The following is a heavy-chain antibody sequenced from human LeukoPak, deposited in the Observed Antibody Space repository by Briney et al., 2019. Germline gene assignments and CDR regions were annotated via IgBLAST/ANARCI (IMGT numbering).Heavy chain of an antibody. CDR2: TYYRSKWYN. D-gene: IGHD3-10*01. V-gene: IGHV6-1*01. J-gene: IGHJ5*02. CDR3: ARDRRTVGSGSYWRLWFDP. Sequence: SQTLSLTCAISGDSVSSNSAAWNWIRQSPSRGLEWLGRTYYRSKWYNDYAVSVKSRITINPDTSKNQFSLQLNSVTPEDTAVYYCARDRRTVGSGSYWRLWFDPRGQGTLVTVSS. CDR1: GDSVSSNSAA.